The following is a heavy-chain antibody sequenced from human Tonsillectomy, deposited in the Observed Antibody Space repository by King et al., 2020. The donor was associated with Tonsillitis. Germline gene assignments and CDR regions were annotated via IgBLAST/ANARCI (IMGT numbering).Heavy chain of an antibody. CDR3: ARIGYSYGQDAFDI. J-gene: IGHJ3*02. D-gene: IGHD5-18*01. Sequence: VTLKESGPALVKPTQTLTLTCTFSGFSLSTSGMCVSWIRQPPGKALEWLARIDWDDDKYYSTSLKTRLTISKDTSKNQVVLTMTNMDPVDTATYYCARIGYSYGQDAFDIWGQGTMVTVSS. V-gene: IGHV2-70*11. CDR2: IDWDDDK. CDR1: GFSLSTSGMC.